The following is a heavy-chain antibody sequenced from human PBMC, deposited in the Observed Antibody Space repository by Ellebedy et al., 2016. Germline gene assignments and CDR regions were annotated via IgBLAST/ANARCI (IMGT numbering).Heavy chain of an antibody. CDR3: AREGARDSSGFYVALDI. D-gene: IGHD3-22*01. V-gene: IGHV3-30*04. J-gene: IGHJ3*02. CDR2: TSYDGRAK. CDR1: GFTFSSYT. Sequence: GGSLRLSCAASGFTFSSYTMHWVRQAPGKGLEWVAVTSYDGRAKESADSVRGRFTISRDNSKNNLYLEMSSLGPEDTALYYCAREGARDSSGFYVALDIWGQGTMVTVSS.